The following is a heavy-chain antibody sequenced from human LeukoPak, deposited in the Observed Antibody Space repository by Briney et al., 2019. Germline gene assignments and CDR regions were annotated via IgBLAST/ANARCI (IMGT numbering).Heavy chain of an antibody. CDR3: ARHSSYYYDSSGYYPDY. V-gene: IGHV5-51*01. CDR2: IYPGDSDT. J-gene: IGHJ4*02. D-gene: IGHD3-22*01. CDR1: GYSFTSYW. Sequence: GESLKISCKGSGYSFTSYWIGWVRQMPGKGLEWMGIIYPGDSDTRYSPSVQGQVTISADKSISTAYLQWSSLKASDTAMYYCARHSSYYYDSSGYYPDYWGQGTLVTVSS.